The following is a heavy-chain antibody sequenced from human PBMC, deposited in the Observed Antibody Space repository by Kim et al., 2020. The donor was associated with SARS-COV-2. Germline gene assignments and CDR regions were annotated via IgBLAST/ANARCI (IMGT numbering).Heavy chain of an antibody. CDR1: GYTFTSYA. CDR2: INTNTGNP. CDR3: ARDWRVYSSSWYYYYGMDV. D-gene: IGHD6-13*01. Sequence: ASVKVSCKASGYTFTSYAMNWVRQAPGQGLEWMGWINTNTGNPTYAQGFTGRFVFSLDTSVSTAYLQICSLKAEDTAVYYCARDWRVYSSSWYYYYGMDVWGKGTTVTVSS. J-gene: IGHJ6*04. V-gene: IGHV7-4-1*01.